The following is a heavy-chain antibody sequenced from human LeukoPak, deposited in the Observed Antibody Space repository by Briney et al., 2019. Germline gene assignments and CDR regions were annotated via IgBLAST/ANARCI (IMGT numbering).Heavy chain of an antibody. CDR2: INSDGSST. J-gene: IGHJ4*02. CDR1: GFTFDDYS. V-gene: IGHV3-74*01. Sequence: QPGGSLRLSCAASGFTFDDYSMHWVRQAPGKGLVWVSHINSDGSSTNYADSVKGRFTISRDNAKNTLYLQMNSLRAEDTAVYYCASSITIYGVVSRFDYWGQGTLVTVSS. CDR3: ASSITIYGVVSRFDY. D-gene: IGHD3-3*01.